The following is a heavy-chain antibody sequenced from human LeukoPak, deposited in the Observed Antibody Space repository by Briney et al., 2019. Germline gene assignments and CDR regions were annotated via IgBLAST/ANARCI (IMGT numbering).Heavy chain of an antibody. D-gene: IGHD3-22*01. CDR1: GFTFSTSA. Sequence: PGGSLRLSCSASGFTFSTSAIHWVRQAPGKGLEYVSAISSNGGSTYYAGSVKGRFTISRDNSKNTLSLQMSSLRPEDTAVYYCVKLPYSDTSAYYVDYWGQGTPVTVSS. V-gene: IGHV3-64D*06. CDR2: ISSNGGST. CDR3: VKLPYSDTSAYYVDY. J-gene: IGHJ4*02.